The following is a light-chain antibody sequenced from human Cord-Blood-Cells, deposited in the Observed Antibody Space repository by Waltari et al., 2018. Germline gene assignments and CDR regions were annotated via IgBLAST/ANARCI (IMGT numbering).Light chain of an antibody. CDR1: RSDVGGSNY. J-gene: IGLJ1*01. V-gene: IGLV2-14*03. CDR2: AVS. CDR3: SSYTSSSTLDV. Sequence: QYALTQPPPVCGSPGPSLPIPCTGTRSDVGGSNYLSWYQPHPGKAPKLMIYAVSNRPAGVSNRFSGSKSGNTASLTISGLQAEDEAYYYCSSYTSSSTLDVFGTGTKVTVL.